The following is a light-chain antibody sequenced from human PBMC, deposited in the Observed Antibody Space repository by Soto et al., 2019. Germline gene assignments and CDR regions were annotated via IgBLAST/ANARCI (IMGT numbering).Light chain of an antibody. CDR2: VAS. CDR1: HSVSSN. Sequence: EIVMTQSPATLSVSPGERATLSCRASHSVSSNLAWYQQNPGQAPRLLMYVASTRAAGLPARFSGSGSGTEFTLTISSLQSEDFAIYYCQQYNNWPLTFGGGTKV. CDR3: QQYNNWPLT. V-gene: IGKV3-15*01. J-gene: IGKJ4*01.